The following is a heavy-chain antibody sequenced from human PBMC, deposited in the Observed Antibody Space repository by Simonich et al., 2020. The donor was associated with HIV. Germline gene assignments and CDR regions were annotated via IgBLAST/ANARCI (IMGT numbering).Heavy chain of an antibody. CDR2: IWYDGSNK. J-gene: IGHJ4*02. D-gene: IGHD3-16*01. V-gene: IGHV3-30*18. CDR1: GFTFSSYG. Sequence: QVQLVESGGGVVQPGRSLRLSCAASGFTFSSYGLHWVRQAPGKGLEWVAVIWYDGSNKYYADSVKGRFTISRDNSKNTLYLQMNSLRAEDTAVYYCAKDPGGWSFDYWGQGTLVTVSS. CDR3: AKDPGGWSFDY.